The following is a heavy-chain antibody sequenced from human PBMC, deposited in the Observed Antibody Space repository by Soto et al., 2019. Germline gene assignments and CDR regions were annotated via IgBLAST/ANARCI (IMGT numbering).Heavy chain of an antibody. V-gene: IGHV3-23*01. CDR2: ISATGGSA. J-gene: IGHJ4*02. CDR3: AKGTTAVYCFDF. D-gene: IGHD2-15*01. CDR1: GFTFSSYA. Sequence: DVQLLESGGGLVQPGGSLRLSCAASGFTFSSYAMSRVRQAPGKGLEWVSAISATGGSAFYADSVKGRFTISRDNSKNTVFLQIDSLVTEDTAVYYCAKGTTAVYCFDFWGQGTLVTVSS.